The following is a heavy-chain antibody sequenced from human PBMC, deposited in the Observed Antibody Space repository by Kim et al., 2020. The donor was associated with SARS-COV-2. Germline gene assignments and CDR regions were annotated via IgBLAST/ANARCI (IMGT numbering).Heavy chain of an antibody. CDR2: ISSNGGST. J-gene: IGHJ4*02. D-gene: IGHD5-18*01. CDR3: VKDVWAWGYSYGTALPRFDY. V-gene: IGHV3-64D*06. Sequence: GGSLRLSCSASGFTFSSYAMHWVRQAPGKGLEYVSAISSNGGSTYYADSVKGRFTISRDNSKNTLYLQMSSLRAEDTAVYYCVKDVWAWGYSYGTALPRFDYWGQGTLVTVSS. CDR1: GFTFSSYA.